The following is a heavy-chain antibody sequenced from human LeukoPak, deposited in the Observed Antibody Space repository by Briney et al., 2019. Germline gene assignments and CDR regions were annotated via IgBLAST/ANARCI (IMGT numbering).Heavy chain of an antibody. CDR1: GGSISSGSYY. Sequence: SETLSLTCTVSGGSISSGSYYWSWIRQLAGKGLEWIGRIYTSGSTNYNPSLKSRVTISVDTSKNQFSLKLSSVTAADTAVYYCARSDIVVVPAAIPPHYYYYGMDVWGQGTTVTVSS. V-gene: IGHV4-61*02. CDR3: ARSDIVVVPAAIPPHYYYYGMDV. CDR2: IYTSGST. D-gene: IGHD2-2*01. J-gene: IGHJ6*02.